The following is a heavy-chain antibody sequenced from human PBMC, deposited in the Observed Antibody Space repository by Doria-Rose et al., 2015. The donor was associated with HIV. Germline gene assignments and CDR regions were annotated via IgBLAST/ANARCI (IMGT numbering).Heavy chain of an antibody. D-gene: IGHD6-13*01. J-gene: IGHJ4*02. V-gene: IGHV2-26*01. CDR1: GVSLSSPGMG. Sequence: QVTLKESGPVLVKPTETLTLTCTVSGVSLSSPGMGVNWIRQPPGKALEWLANIFSDDERSYKTSLKSRLTITRDTSKSQVVLTMTDMGPVDTATYYCARIKSSRWYHKYYFDFWGQGTLVIVSA. CDR3: ARIKSSRWYHKYYFDF. CDR2: IFSDDER.